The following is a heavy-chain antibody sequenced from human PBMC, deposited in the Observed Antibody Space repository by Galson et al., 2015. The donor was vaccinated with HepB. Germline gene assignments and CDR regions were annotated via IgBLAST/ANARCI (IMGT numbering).Heavy chain of an antibody. J-gene: IGHJ6*02. CDR3: ARSRGYYYYYYGMDV. CDR1: GYTFTSYG. CDR2: ISAYNGNT. V-gene: IGHV1-18*04. Sequence: SVKVSCKASGYTFTSYGISWVRRAPGQGLEWMGWISAYNGNTNYAQKLQGRVTMTTDTSTSTAYMELRSLRSDDTAVYYCARSRGYYYYYYGMDVWGQGTTVTVSS.